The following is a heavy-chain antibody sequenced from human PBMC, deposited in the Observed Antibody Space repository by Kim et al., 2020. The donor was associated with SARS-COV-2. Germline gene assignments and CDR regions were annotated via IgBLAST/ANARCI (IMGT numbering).Heavy chain of an antibody. CDR2: INHSGST. V-gene: IGHV4-34*01. CDR3: ARVLGVTTYRSGDDY. CDR1: GGSFSGYY. D-gene: IGHD6-19*01. Sequence: SETLSLTCAVYGGSFSGYYWSWIRQPPGKGLEWFGDINHSGSTNYNPSLKSRVTISVDTSKNQFSLKLSSVTAADTAVYYCARVLGVTTYRSGDDYWGQGTLVTVSS. J-gene: IGHJ4*02.